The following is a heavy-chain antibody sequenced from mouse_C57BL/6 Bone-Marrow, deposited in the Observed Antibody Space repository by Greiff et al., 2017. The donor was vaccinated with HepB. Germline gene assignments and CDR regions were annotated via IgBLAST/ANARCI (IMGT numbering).Heavy chain of an antibody. J-gene: IGHJ4*01. CDR3: ARREDCRRDAMDY. V-gene: IGHV1-19*01. Sequence: VQLQQSGPVLVKPGASVKMSCKASGYTFTDYYMNWVKQSHGKSLEWIGVINPYNGGTSYNQKFKGKATLTVDKSSSTAYMELNSRTSEDSAVYYCARREDCRRDAMDYWGQGTSVTVSS. CDR2: INPYNGGT. CDR1: GYTFTDYY.